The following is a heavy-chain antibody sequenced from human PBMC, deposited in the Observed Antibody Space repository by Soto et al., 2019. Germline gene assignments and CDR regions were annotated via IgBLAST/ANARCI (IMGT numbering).Heavy chain of an antibody. J-gene: IGHJ4*02. CDR1: GGSISSGGYY. CDR3: ARVVAAAGMAY. V-gene: IGHV4-31*03. Sequence: SETLSLTCTVSGGSISSGGYYWSWIRQHPGKGLEWIGYIYYSGSTYYNPSLKSRVTISVDTSKDQFSLKLSSVTAADTAVYYCARVVAAAGMAYWGQGTLVTVSS. CDR2: IYYSGST. D-gene: IGHD6-13*01.